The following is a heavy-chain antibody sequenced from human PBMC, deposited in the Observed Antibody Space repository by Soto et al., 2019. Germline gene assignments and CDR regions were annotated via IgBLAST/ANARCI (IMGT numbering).Heavy chain of an antibody. CDR2: ISGSGGST. CDR3: AKALGYYDSSGYGDY. D-gene: IGHD3-22*01. CDR1: GFTFSSYA. Sequence: EVQLLESGGGLVQPGGSLRLSCAASGFTFSSYAMSWVRQAPGKGLEWVSAISGSGGSTYYADSVKGRFTISRDNSKNTLYQQMNSLRAEDTAVYYCAKALGYYDSSGYGDYWGQGTLVTVSS. J-gene: IGHJ4*02. V-gene: IGHV3-23*01.